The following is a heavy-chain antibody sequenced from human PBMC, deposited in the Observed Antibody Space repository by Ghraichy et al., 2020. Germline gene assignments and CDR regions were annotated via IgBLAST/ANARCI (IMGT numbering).Heavy chain of an antibody. CDR3: ARASTVVRFYYYDAMDV. J-gene: IGHJ6*02. Sequence: GVLNISCVGSGFTFSSYSMNWVRQSPGKGLEWVSYITSSSRFISYEDSVKGRFTISRDNAQNSLFLQMNSLRDEDTAVYYCARASTVVRFYYYDAMDVWGQGTTVTVSS. V-gene: IGHV3-48*02. CDR2: ITSSSRFI. D-gene: IGHD4-23*01. CDR1: GFTFSSYS.